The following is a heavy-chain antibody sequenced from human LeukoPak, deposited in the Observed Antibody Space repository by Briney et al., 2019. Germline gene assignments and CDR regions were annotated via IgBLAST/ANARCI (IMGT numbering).Heavy chain of an antibody. CDR1: GFTFDDYA. V-gene: IGHV3-9*01. J-gene: IGHJ4*02. D-gene: IGHD3-22*01. Sequence: GGSLRLSCAASGFTFDDYAMHWVRQAPGKGLEWVSGISWNSGSMGYADSVKGRFTISRDNAKNSLYLQMNSLRAEDTALYYCAKDFHDSSGYPYFDYWGQGTLVTVSS. CDR2: ISWNSGSM. CDR3: AKDFHDSSGYPYFDY.